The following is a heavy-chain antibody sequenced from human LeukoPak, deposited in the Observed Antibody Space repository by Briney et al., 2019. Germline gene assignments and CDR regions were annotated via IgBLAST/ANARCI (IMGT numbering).Heavy chain of an antibody. CDR2: IYYSGST. J-gene: IGHJ3*02. CDR3: ATQRGGYSYAFDI. V-gene: IGHV4-59*01. D-gene: IGHD3-22*01. Sequence: SETLSLTCTVSGGSISSYYWSWIRQPPGKGLEWIGYIYYSGSTNYNPSLKSRVTISVDTSKNQFSLKLSSVTAADTAVYYCATQRGGYSYAFDIWGQGTMVTVSS. CDR1: GGSISSYY.